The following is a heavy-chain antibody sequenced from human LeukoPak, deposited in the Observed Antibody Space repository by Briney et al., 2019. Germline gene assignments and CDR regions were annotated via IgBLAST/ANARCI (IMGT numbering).Heavy chain of an antibody. J-gene: IGHJ4*02. Sequence: GGSLRLSCAASGFTFSSYGMSWVRQAPGKGLEWVSSISGSSSYIYYADSVKGRFTISRDNAKNSLYLQMNSLRAEDTAVYYCATSLDQYFDYWGQGTLVTVSS. V-gene: IGHV3-21*01. CDR2: ISGSSSYI. CDR3: ATSLDQYFDY. CDR1: GFTFSSYG. D-gene: IGHD2-2*01.